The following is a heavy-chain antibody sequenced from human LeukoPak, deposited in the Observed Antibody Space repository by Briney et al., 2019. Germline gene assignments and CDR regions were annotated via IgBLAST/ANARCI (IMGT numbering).Heavy chain of an antibody. CDR3: AKDISRIAAAGEYFQH. CDR2: ISGSGGST. D-gene: IGHD6-13*01. J-gene: IGHJ1*01. Sequence: GGSQRLSCAASGFTFSSYAMSWVRQAPGKGLEWVSAISGSGGSTYYADSVKGRFTISRDNSKNTLYLQMNSLRAEDTAVYYCAKDISRIAAAGEYFQHWGQGTLVTVSS. CDR1: GFTFSSYA. V-gene: IGHV3-23*01.